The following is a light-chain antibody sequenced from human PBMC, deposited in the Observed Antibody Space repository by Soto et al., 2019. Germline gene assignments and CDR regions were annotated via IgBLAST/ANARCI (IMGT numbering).Light chain of an antibody. CDR1: QSLLHSNGYNY. CDR2: LGS. Sequence: DIVMTQSPLSLPVTPGEPASISCRSSQSLLHSNGYNYLDWYLQKPGQSPQLLIYLGSNRASGVHDRFTGRGSGTDFTLKISRVEAEDVGVYYCMQSRQSPLTCGGGPKVEIK. J-gene: IGKJ4*02. V-gene: IGKV2-28*01. CDR3: MQSRQSPLT.